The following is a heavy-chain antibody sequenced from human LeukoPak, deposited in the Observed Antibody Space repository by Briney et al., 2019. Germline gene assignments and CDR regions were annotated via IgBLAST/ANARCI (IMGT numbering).Heavy chain of an antibody. CDR3: AKISGYCSGGSCYNY. J-gene: IGHJ4*02. CDR2: ISGSGGNT. Sequence: PGGSLRLPCAASGFTFSSYAMSWVRQAPGKGLEWVSAISGSGGNTYYADSVKGRFTISRDNSKNTLYLQMNSLRAEDTAVYYCAKISGYCSGGSCYNYWGQGTLVTVSS. D-gene: IGHD2-15*01. CDR1: GFTFSSYA. V-gene: IGHV3-23*01.